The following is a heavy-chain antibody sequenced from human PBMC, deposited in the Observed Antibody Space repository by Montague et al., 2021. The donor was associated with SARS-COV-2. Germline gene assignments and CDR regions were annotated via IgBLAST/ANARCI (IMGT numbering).Heavy chain of an antibody. V-gene: IGHV3-7*01. CDR1: GFTSSSYW. CDR3: ARDHRQVWFGAPVMERYFDY. CDR2: IKQDGSVK. J-gene: IGHJ4*02. D-gene: IGHD3-10*01. Sequence: SLRLSCAASGFTSSSYWMRWVRQAPGKGLVWVSNIKQDGSVKCYVDSVKGRFTISRDNAKNSLYLQMNSLRAEDTAVYYCARDHRQVWFGAPVMERYFDYWGQGTLVTVSS.